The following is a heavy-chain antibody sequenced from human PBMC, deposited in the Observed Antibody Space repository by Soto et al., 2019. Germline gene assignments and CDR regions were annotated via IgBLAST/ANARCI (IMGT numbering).Heavy chain of an antibody. CDR1: GVTLTNVW. J-gene: IGHJ4*02. V-gene: IGHV3-15*07. CDR3: THGSYKYFLS. CDR2: IKSKTDGGTT. Sequence: GSLRLSCAVSGVTLTNVWMNWVRQAPGKGPEWVGRIKSKTDGGTTDYAAPVKGRFTISRDDSENTLYLQMNSLKTEDTAVYYCTHGSYKYFLSRRQGTLVSV. D-gene: IGHD3-10*01.